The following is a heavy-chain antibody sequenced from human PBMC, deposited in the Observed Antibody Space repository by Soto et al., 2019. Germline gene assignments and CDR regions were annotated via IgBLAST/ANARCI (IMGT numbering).Heavy chain of an antibody. D-gene: IGHD3-3*01. CDR1: GFSLSTSGVG. J-gene: IGHJ4*02. V-gene: IGHV2-5*01. CDR2: IYWNDDK. Sequence: GSGPTLVNPTQTLTLTCTFSGFSLSTSGVGVGWIRQPPGKALEWLALIYWNDDKRYSPSLKSRLTITKDTSKNQVVLTMTNMDPVNTATYYCAHNKLPKEYYEFWSGYHGQFDYWGQGTLVTGSS. CDR3: AHNKLPKEYYEFWSGYHGQFDY.